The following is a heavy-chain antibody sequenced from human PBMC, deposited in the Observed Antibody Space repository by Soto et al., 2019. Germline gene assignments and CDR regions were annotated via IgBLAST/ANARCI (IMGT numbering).Heavy chain of an antibody. Sequence: QVQLVQSGAEVKKPGASVKVSCKASGYTFTSYDINWVRQATGQGLEWMGWMNPNSGNTGYAQKFQGRVTMTRNTSTSTAFMELSRLSSEYSAVYYCARERGAFDSWGQGTMVTVSS. V-gene: IGHV1-8*01. CDR1: GYTFTSYD. CDR2: MNPNSGNT. CDR3: ARERGAFDS. J-gene: IGHJ3*02. D-gene: IGHD1-26*01.